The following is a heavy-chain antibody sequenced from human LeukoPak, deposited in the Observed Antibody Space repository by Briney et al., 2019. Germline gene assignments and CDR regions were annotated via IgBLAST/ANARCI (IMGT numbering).Heavy chain of an antibody. Sequence: ASVKVSCKASGYTFTNYGIRWVRQAPGQGLEWMGWITADNGNANYAQKFQGRVTMTADTSTSTAYMELRSLRSDDTAVYYCARALYSSSSNCYDGAPDYWGQGTLVTVSS. CDR3: ARALYSSSSNCYDGAPDY. D-gene: IGHD2-15*01. J-gene: IGHJ4*02. CDR1: GYTFTNYG. CDR2: ITADNGNA. V-gene: IGHV1-18*01.